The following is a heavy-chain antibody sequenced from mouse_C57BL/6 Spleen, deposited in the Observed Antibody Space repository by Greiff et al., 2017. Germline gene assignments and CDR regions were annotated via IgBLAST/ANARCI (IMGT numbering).Heavy chain of an antibody. CDR2: ISYDGSN. D-gene: IGHD1-1*01. V-gene: IGHV3-6*01. CDR3: ARVSYYYGSSSYYFDY. Sequence: VQLKESGPGLVKPSQSLSLTCSVTGYSITSGYYWNWIRQFPGNKLEWMGYISYDGSNNYNPSLKNRISITRDTSKNQFFLKLNSVTTEDTATYYCARVSYYYGSSSYYFDYWGQGTTLTVSS. CDR1: GYSITSGYY. J-gene: IGHJ2*01.